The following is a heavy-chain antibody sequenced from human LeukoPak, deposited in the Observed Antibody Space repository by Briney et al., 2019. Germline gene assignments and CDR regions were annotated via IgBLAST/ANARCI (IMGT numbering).Heavy chain of an antibody. J-gene: IGHJ4*02. D-gene: IGHD3-16*01. V-gene: IGHV3-74*01. Sequence: GGSLRLSCAASGFTFSSYWMHWVRQAPGKGLVWVSRINSDGTSTSYADSVKGRFTISRDNAKDTLYLQMNSLRAEDTAVYYCARHSSRYTYDFDSWGQGTLCSVSS. CDR2: INSDGTST. CDR1: GFTFSSYW. CDR3: ARHSSRYTYDFDS.